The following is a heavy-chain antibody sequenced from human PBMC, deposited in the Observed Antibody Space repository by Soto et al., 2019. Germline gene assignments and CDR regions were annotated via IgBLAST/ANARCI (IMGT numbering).Heavy chain of an antibody. V-gene: IGHV4-39*01. Sequence: PSETLSLTCTVSGGCIGSSSYYWGWIRQPPRKGLERIGSIYFSGRTYYNPSLKSRVTISVDTSKNQFSLKLSSVAAADTAVYYCAGTQWNYYYYGMDVCGQGTTVTVSS. CDR3: AGTQWNYYYYGMDV. J-gene: IGHJ6*02. CDR1: GGCIGSSSYY. CDR2: IYFSGRT. D-gene: IGHD6-19*01.